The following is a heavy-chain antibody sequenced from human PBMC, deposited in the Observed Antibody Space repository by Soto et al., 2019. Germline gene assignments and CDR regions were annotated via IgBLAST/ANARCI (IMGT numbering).Heavy chain of an antibody. J-gene: IGHJ4*02. V-gene: IGHV4-4*02. CDR3: ARSEATALDY. CDR2: AHHSGRT. Sequence: PSETLSLTCTVSGDSMTSSNWWNWVRQPPGKGLEWIGEAHHSGRTNYNPSLKSRVTISVDRSQSRFSLQLTSVTAADTAVYYCARSEATALDYWGQGTQVTVSS. CDR1: GDSMTSSNW.